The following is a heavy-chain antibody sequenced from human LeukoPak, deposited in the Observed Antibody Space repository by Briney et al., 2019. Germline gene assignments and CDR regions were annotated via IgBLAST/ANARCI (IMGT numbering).Heavy chain of an antibody. V-gene: IGHV4-4*07. CDR3: ARETSGTYYNPLGYMDV. CDR1: GGSISIYY. D-gene: IGHD3-10*01. CDR2: IFTSGIT. J-gene: IGHJ6*03. Sequence: PSETLSLTCTVSGGSISIYYWNWIRQPAGKGLEWIGRIFTSGITNYDPSLKSRVTMSVDTSKNQFSLNLSSVIAADTAIYYCARETSGTYYNPLGYMDVWGKGTTVTVSS.